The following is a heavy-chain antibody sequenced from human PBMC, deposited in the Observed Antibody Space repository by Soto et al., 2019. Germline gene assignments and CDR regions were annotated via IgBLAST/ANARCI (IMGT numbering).Heavy chain of an antibody. Sequence: EVQLLESGGDLIQPGGSLRLSCAASGFTFSTYAMTWVRQAPGKGLEWVSIISSSGDATYYLDSVKGRFTISRDNSRNTLNLQMNSLRAEDTAVYYCAKNGDFWSWGMDGWGQGTTVTVSS. V-gene: IGHV3-23*01. CDR2: ISSSGDAT. CDR3: AKNGDFWSWGMDG. CDR1: GFTFSTYA. D-gene: IGHD3-3*01. J-gene: IGHJ6*02.